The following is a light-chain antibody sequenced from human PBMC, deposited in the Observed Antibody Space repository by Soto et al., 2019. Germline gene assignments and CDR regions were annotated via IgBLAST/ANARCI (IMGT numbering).Light chain of an antibody. CDR1: QSVSSY. CDR3: QQYGSSPPVT. V-gene: IGKV3-20*01. Sequence: EIVLTQSPATLSLSPGERATLSCRASQSVSSYLAWYQQKPGQAPSLLIYGASGRATGIPDRFSGSGSGTDFTLTISRLETEDFAVYYCQQYGSSPPVTFGQGTRLEIK. CDR2: GAS. J-gene: IGKJ5*01.